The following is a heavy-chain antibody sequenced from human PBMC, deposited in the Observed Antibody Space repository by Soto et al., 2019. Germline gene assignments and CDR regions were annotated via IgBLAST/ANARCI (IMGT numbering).Heavy chain of an antibody. CDR1: GFSFNTYN. CDR3: ARASYYFDS. Sequence: GGSLRLSCAASGFSFNTYNMNWVRQAPGRGLEWISYITSSSSTVYYADSVKGRFAISRDNAKNSLYLQMHSLRDEDTSVYYCARASYYFDSWGQGTLVTVSS. CDR2: ITSSSSTV. J-gene: IGHJ4*02. V-gene: IGHV3-48*02.